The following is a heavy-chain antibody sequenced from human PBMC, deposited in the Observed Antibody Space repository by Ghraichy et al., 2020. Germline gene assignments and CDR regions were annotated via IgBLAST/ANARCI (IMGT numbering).Heavy chain of an antibody. CDR1: GFTVSSNY. CDR3: ARDKGDLDFLY. J-gene: IGHJ4*02. Sequence: GGSLRLSCAASGFTVSSNYMSWVRQAPGKGLEWVSVIYSGGSTYYADSVKGRFTISRDNSKNTLYLQMNSLRAEDTAVYYCARDKGDLDFLYWGQGTLVTVSS. V-gene: IGHV3-66*01. D-gene: IGHD3-16*01. CDR2: IYSGGST.